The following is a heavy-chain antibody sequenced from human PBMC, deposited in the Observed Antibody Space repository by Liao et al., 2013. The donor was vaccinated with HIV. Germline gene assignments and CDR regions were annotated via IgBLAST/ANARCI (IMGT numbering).Heavy chain of an antibody. CDR2: INHRGKS. Sequence: QVQLQQWGAGLLKPSETLSLTCAVHGGPFNTYYWTWIRQAPGKGPEWIGQINHRGKSNYHPSLGSRVTMSVDTSQNQFSLSLTSMTAADTAVYYCVRASIAARLDFWGQGKLVTVSS. CDR3: VRASIAARLDF. J-gene: IGHJ4*02. CDR1: GGPFNTYY. D-gene: IGHD6-6*01. V-gene: IGHV4-34*02.